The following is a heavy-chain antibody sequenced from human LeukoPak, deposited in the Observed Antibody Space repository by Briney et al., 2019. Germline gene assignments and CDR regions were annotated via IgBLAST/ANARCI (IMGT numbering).Heavy chain of an antibody. D-gene: IGHD4-17*01. CDR3: ARDGTTVITNYYYGMDV. Sequence: PSETLSLTCTVSGGSISSYYWSWIRQPPGKGLEWIGYIYYSGSTNYNPSLKSRVTISVDTSKNQFSLKLSSVTAADTAVYHCARDGTTVITNYYYGMDVWGQGTTVTVSS. CDR1: GGSISSYY. CDR2: IYYSGST. V-gene: IGHV4-59*01. J-gene: IGHJ6*02.